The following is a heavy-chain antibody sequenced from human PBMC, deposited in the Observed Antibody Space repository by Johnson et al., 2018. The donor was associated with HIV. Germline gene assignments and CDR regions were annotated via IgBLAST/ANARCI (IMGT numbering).Heavy chain of an antibody. CDR2: INSDGSST. V-gene: IGHV3-74*02. J-gene: IGHJ3*02. D-gene: IGHD1-1*01. CDR3: ARVTRYNWNSDAFDI. CDR1: GFTFSSYW. Sequence: VQLVESGGGLVQPGGSVRLSCAASGFTFSSYWMHWVRQAPGKGLVWVSRINSDGSSTTYADSVKGRFTISRDNAKNTLFLQMNSLRAEDTAVYYCARVTRYNWNSDAFDIWGQGTMVTVSS.